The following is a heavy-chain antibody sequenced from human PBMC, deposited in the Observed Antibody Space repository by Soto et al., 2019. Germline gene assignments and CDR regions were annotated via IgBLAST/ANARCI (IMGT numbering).Heavy chain of an antibody. V-gene: IGHV3-23*01. CDR3: AKGSRLYWYFYL. J-gene: IGHJ2*01. D-gene: IGHD6-19*01. Sequence: EVQLLESGGGLVQPGGSLRLSCAASGFTFSSYAMSWVRQAPGKGLEWVSAISGSGGSTYYADSVKGRFTISRDNSKNTLYLQMTRLRAEDTAVYYCAKGSRLYWYFYLWCRGTLVTVSS. CDR1: GFTFSSYA. CDR2: ISGSGGST.